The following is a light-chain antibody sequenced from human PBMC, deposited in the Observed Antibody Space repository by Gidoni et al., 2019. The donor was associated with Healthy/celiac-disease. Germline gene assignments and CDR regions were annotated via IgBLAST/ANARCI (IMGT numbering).Light chain of an antibody. Sequence: DIQMTQSPSSLSASVGDRVTITCRASQSISSYLNWYQQKPGKAPKLLIYAASSLQSGVPSRVSGSGSGTDFTLTISSLQPEDFATYYCQQSYSTPLLTFXGXTKVEIK. V-gene: IGKV1-39*01. CDR2: AAS. CDR1: QSISSY. CDR3: QQSYSTPLLT. J-gene: IGKJ4*01.